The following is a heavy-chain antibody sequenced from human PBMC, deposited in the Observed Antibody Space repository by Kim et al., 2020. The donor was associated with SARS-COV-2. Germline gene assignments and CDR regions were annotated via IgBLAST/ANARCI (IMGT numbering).Heavy chain of an antibody. V-gene: IGHV3-15*01. CDR3: TTDLLALVVPAASDAFDI. J-gene: IGHJ3*02. Sequence: KGRFTISRNDSKNTLYLQMNSLKTEDTAVYYCTTDLLALVVPAASDAFDIWGQGTMVTVSS. D-gene: IGHD2-2*01.